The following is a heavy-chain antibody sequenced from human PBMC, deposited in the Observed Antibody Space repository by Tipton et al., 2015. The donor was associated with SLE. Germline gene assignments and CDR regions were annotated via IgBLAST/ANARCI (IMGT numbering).Heavy chain of an antibody. Sequence: TLSLTCTVSGGSISSSFNYWGWIRQPPGKGLEWIGSISYSGSSYYNPSLKGRVTISVDTSKNQFSLKLTSVTAADTAVYYCAGKRGYKHLFDYWGQGTLVTVSS. V-gene: IGHV4-39*01. CDR2: ISYSGSS. D-gene: IGHD5-24*01. CDR3: AGKRGYKHLFDY. CDR1: GGSISSSFNY. J-gene: IGHJ4*02.